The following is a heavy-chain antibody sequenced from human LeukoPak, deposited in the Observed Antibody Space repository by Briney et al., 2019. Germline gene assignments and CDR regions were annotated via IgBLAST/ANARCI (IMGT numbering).Heavy chain of an antibody. CDR1: GGTFSTYYA. J-gene: IGHJ4*02. CDR2: IIPIVGTA. D-gene: IGHD5-12*01. Sequence: SVNVSCKASGGTFSTYYAISWVRQAPGQGLEWMGRIIPIVGTANYAQKFQGRVTMTADKSTGTVYMELSSLRSEDTAVYYCARGGLVVATMRGPLDYWGQGTLVTVSS. CDR3: ARGGLVVATMRGPLDY. V-gene: IGHV1-69*04.